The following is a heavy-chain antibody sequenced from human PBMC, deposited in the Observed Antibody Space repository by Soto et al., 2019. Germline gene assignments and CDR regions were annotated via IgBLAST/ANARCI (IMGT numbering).Heavy chain of an antibody. CDR2: IYWDDDK. D-gene: IGHD3-10*01. Sequence: CPTRVNPTQTLTLTCTFSGFSLSTSGEGVGWIRQPPGKALEWLALIYWDDDKHYSPSLKSRLTITKDTSKNHVVLTMTNMYPVDTASYYCAHRRGFHFGRRDYYAFDIWGQGTMVTVSS. V-gene: IGHV2-5*02. CDR3: AHRRGFHFGRRDYYAFDI. CDR1: GFSLSTSGEG. J-gene: IGHJ3*02.